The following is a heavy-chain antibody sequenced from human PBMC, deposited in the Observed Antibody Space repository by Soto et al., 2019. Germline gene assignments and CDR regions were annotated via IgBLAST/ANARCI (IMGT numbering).Heavy chain of an antibody. Sequence: ASVKVSCTASGYTFTSYDINWVRQATGQGLEWMGWMNPNSGNTGYAQKFQGRVTMTRNTSISTAYMELSSLRSEDTAVYYCARVGRTTIAFDIWGLGTMVTVSS. V-gene: IGHV1-8*01. CDR2: MNPNSGNT. D-gene: IGHD4-17*01. J-gene: IGHJ3*02. CDR3: ARVGRTTIAFDI. CDR1: GYTFTSYD.